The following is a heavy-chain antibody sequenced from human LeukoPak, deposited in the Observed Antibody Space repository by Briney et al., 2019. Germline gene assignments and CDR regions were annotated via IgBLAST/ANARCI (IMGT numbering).Heavy chain of an antibody. D-gene: IGHD4-17*01. CDR2: ISWNSGSI. CDR3: AKMDRDYGDYGAFDY. CDR1: GFTFDDYA. J-gene: IGHJ4*02. Sequence: GGSLRLSCAASGFTFDDYAMHWVRQAPGKGLEWVSGISWNSGSIGYADSVKGRFTISRDNAKNSLYLQMNSLRAEDTALYYCAKMDRDYGDYGAFDYWGQGTLVTVSS. V-gene: IGHV3-9*01.